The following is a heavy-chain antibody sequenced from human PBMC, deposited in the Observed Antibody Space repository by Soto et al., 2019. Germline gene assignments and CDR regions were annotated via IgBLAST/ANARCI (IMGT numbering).Heavy chain of an antibody. CDR1: GFTFSDYV. D-gene: IGHD2-21*01. CDR2: MWFDGSSE. Sequence: GGSLRLSCATSGFTFSDYVIHWVRQAPGQGLEWVAHMWFDGSSEGYADSVKGRFTISRDNSKNTLDLQMSNLRVEDTAVYYSPRPGLPRAGGEYLDNWGPGTLVTVSS. CDR3: PRPGLPRAGGEYLDN. V-gene: IGHV3-33*01. J-gene: IGHJ4*02.